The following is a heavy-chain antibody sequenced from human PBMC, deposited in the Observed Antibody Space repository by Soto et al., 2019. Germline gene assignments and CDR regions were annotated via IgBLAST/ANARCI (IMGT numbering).Heavy chain of an antibody. CDR2: IYYSGST. CDR1: GGSISSGGYY. J-gene: IGHJ4*02. V-gene: IGHV4-31*03. Sequence: SETLSLTCTVSGGSISSGGYYWSWIRQHPGKGLEWIGYIYYSGSTYYNPSLKSRVTISVDTSKNQFSLKLSSVTAADTAVYYCARGPVTYYDFWSGYPPPDYWGQGTLVTVSS. D-gene: IGHD3-3*01. CDR3: ARGPVTYYDFWSGYPPPDY.